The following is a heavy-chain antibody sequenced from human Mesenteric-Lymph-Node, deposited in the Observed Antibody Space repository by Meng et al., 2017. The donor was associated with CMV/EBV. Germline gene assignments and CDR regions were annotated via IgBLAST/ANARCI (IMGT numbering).Heavy chain of an antibody. CDR1: GGSISSYY. CDR3: ARDDYGMDV. Sequence: SETLSLTCTVSGGSISSYYWSWIRQPPGKGLEWIGYIYYSGSTNYNPSLKSRVTISVDTSKNQFSLKVTSMTAADTAVYYCARDDYGMDVWGQGTTVTVSS. J-gene: IGHJ6*02. CDR2: IYYSGST. V-gene: IGHV4-59*01.